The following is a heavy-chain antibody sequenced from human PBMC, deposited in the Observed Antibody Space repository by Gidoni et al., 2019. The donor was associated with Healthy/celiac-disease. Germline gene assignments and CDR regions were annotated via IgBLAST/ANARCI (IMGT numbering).Heavy chain of an antibody. CDR1: GYTFTSYY. Sequence: QVQLVQSGAEVKKPGASVKVSCKASGYTFTSYYMHWVRQAPGQGLEWMGIINPSGGSTSYAQKFQGRVTMTRDTSTSTVYMELSSLRSEDTAVYYCARDHTTWYSSSWYYYYYMDVWGKGTTVTVSS. CDR3: ARDHTTWYSSSWYYYYYMDV. J-gene: IGHJ6*03. D-gene: IGHD6-13*01. V-gene: IGHV1-46*01. CDR2: INPSGGST.